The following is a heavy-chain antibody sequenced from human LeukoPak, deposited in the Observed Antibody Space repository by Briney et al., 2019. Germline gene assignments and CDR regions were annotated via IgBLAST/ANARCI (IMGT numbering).Heavy chain of an antibody. D-gene: IGHD2-2*02. CDR1: GFTFSSYA. Sequence: PGGSLRLSCAASGFTFSSYAMSWVRQALGKGLEWVSAISGSGGSTYYADSVKGRFTISRDNSKSTLYLQMNSLRAEDTAVYYCAKDRRDCSSTSCYNTVDYWGQGTLVTVSS. V-gene: IGHV3-23*01. J-gene: IGHJ4*02. CDR3: AKDRRDCSSTSCYNTVDY. CDR2: ISGSGGST.